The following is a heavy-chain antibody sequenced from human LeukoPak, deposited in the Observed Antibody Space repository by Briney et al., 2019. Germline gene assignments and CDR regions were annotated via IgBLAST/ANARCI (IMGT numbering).Heavy chain of an antibody. J-gene: IGHJ4*02. CDR1: GFTFSSYA. D-gene: IGHD3-22*01. V-gene: IGHV3-30*04. CDR3: ARRNHYDSKEIDN. Sequence: GGSLRLSCAASGFTFSSYAMHWVRQAPGKGLEWVALISFDGSDKYYADSVKGRCTISRDNSKNTLYLQMNRLRAEDTAVYYCARRNHYDSKEIDNWGQGTLVTVSS. CDR2: ISFDGSDK.